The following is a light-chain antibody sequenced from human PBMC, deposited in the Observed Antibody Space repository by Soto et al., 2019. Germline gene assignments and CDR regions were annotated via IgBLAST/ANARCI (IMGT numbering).Light chain of an antibody. CDR2: DPS. V-gene: IGKV3-11*01. Sequence: EIVLTQSPATLSLSPEERATLSCRASQSVSSYLAWYQQKPGQAPRLIIYDPSNRAPGIPARFSGSGSGTDFTLTISSLEPEDFAVYYCQQRSNWLTFGGGTKVEIK. CDR1: QSVSSY. CDR3: QQRSNWLT. J-gene: IGKJ4*01.